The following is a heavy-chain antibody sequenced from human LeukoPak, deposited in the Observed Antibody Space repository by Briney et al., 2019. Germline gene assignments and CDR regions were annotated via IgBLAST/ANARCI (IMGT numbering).Heavy chain of an antibody. CDR2: IYYSGST. V-gene: IGHV4-61*01. D-gene: IGHD3-3*01. J-gene: IGHJ4*02. CDR3: AREDYDFWSAYFDY. CDR1: GGSVSSGSYY. Sequence: SETLSLTCTVSGGSVSSGSYYWSWIRQPPGKGLEWIGYIYYSGSTNYNPSLKSRVTISVDTSKNQFSLKLSPVTAADTAVYYCAREDYDFWSAYFDYWGQGTLVTASS.